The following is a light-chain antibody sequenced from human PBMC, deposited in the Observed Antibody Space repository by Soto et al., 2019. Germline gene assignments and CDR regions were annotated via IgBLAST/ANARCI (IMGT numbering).Light chain of an antibody. CDR2: EVS. Sequence: QSALTQPASVSGSPGQSITISSTGTSSDIGAYKYVSWYQQHPGKAPKVMIYEVSNRPSGVSNRFSGSKSGNTASLTISGLQAEDESDYYCSSYTSSCKGLFGGGTKVTVL. V-gene: IGLV2-14*01. CDR1: SSDIGAYKY. J-gene: IGLJ2*01. CDR3: SSYTSSCKGL.